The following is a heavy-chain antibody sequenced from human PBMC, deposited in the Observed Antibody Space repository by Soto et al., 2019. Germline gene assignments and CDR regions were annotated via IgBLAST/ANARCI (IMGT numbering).Heavy chain of an antibody. V-gene: IGHV1-69*01. CDR1: GGTFSSYA. Sequence: ASVTLSCTASGGTFSSYAISWVRQAPGQGLEWMGGIIPIFGTANYAQRFQGRVTITADESRSTAYMELSSLRSEDTAVYYCARDSGVVVTATMGGYFDYWGQGTLVTVS. CDR3: ARDSGVVVTATMGGYFDY. D-gene: IGHD2-21*02. CDR2: IIPIFGTA. J-gene: IGHJ4*02.